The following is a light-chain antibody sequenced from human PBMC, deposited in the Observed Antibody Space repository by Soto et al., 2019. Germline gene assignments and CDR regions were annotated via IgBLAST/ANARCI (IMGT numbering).Light chain of an antibody. CDR3: QQYASSVT. V-gene: IGKV3-20*01. CDR2: GVS. J-gene: IGKJ1*01. CDR1: QSVSSTF. Sequence: EIVLTQSPGSLSLSPGERATLSCRASQSVSSTFFAWYQQKPGQAPRLLMSGVSSRATGVPDRFIGSGSGKDFTLTISRLEPEDFAVYYCQQYASSVTFGQGTKVEIK.